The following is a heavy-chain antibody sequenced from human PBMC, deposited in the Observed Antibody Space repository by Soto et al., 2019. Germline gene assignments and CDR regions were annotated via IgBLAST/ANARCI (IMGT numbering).Heavy chain of an antibody. V-gene: IGHV3-23*01. CDR2: VSASGSHT. CDR3: AKGRYCSSSSCYTNWFGP. Sequence: PGGSLRLSCAASGFTFSSYAMSWVRQAPGKGLEWVSVVSASGSHTYYADSVKGRFTISRDNSKNTLSLQMSSLRAEDTAVYYCAKGRYCSSSSCYTNWFGPWGQGTLVTVSS. CDR1: GFTFSSYA. J-gene: IGHJ5*02. D-gene: IGHD2-2*02.